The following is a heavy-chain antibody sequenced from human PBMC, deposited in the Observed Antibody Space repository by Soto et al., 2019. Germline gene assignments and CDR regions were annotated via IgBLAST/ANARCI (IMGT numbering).Heavy chain of an antibody. CDR2: INPNSGGT. D-gene: IGHD3-22*01. V-gene: IGHV1-2*04. J-gene: IGHJ6*02. Sequence: ASVKVSCKASGYTFTGYYMHWVRQAPGQGLEWMGWINPNSGGTNYAQKFQGWVTMTRDTSISTAYMELSRLRSDDTAVYYCARDTHYYDSSGYRTNGQTVNYYYYGMDVWGQGTTVTVSS. CDR3: ARDTHYYDSSGYRTNGQTVNYYYYGMDV. CDR1: GYTFTGYY.